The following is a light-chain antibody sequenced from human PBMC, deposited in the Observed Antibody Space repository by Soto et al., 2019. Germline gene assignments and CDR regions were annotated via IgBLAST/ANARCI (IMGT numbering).Light chain of an antibody. CDR1: SSNIGAGYD. CDR3: QSYDSSLSGSNVV. V-gene: IGLV1-40*01. J-gene: IGLJ2*01. Sequence: QLVLTQPPSVSGAPGQRVTISCTGSSSNIGAGYDVHWYQQLPGTAPKLLIYGNSNRPSGVPDRFSGSKSGTSASLAITGLRAEDEADYYCQSYDSSLSGSNVVFGGGTKLTVL. CDR2: GNS.